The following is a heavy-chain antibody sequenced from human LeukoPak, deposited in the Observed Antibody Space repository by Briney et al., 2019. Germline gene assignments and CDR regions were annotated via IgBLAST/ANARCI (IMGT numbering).Heavy chain of an antibody. D-gene: IGHD3-10*01. CDR2: IKPEGSEK. CDR3: ARGGKSGAFDI. J-gene: IGHJ3*02. Sequence: GGSLRLSCAASGFTFNTYWMSWVRQAPGKGLEWVASIKPEGSEKYYVDSVKGRFTISRDNARNSLYLQMNSLRVEDTAVYYCARGGKSGAFDIWGQGTLVTVSS. V-gene: IGHV3-7*01. CDR1: GFTFNTYW.